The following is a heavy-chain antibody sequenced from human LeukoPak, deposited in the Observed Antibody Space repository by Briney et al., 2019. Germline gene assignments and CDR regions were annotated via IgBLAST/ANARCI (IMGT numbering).Heavy chain of an antibody. CDR2: IHFPTDNR. D-gene: IGHD7-27*01. J-gene: IGHJ4*02. V-gene: IGHV3-30*02. Sequence: PGGSLRLSCAVSGFSFTTFGIHWVRQAPGKGLEWVAFIHFPTDNRYYVGSVKGRFTISRDDSRTTLYLQMNSLRPDDTAVYHCARDVPNWAVDYWGQGTLVTVSS. CDR1: GFSFTTFG. CDR3: ARDVPNWAVDY.